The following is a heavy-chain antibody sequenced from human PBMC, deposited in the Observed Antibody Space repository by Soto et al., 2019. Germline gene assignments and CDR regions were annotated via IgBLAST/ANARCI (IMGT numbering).Heavy chain of an antibody. CDR3: ASGRTQKLIAFDI. V-gene: IGHV1-69*13. Sequence: SVKVSCKASGGTFSSYAISWVRQAPGQGLEWTGGIIPIFGTANYAQKFQGRVTITADESTSTAYMELSSLRSEDTAVYYCASGRTQKLIAFDIWGQGTMVTVSS. CDR1: GGTFSSYA. CDR2: IIPIFGTA. J-gene: IGHJ3*02. D-gene: IGHD1-1*01.